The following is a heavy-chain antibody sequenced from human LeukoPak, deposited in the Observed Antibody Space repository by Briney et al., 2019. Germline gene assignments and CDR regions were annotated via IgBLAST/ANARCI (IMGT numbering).Heavy chain of an antibody. Sequence: AGGSLRLSCAASGFTFSSYSMKWVRQAPGKGLEWVSYISSSSSTIYYADSVKGRFTISRDNAKNSLYLQMNSLRAEDTAVYYCASTGYSSSWYGAFYYYRDLWGKGTTDTVSS. CDR1: GFTFSSYS. CDR2: ISSSSSTI. J-gene: IGHJ6*03. D-gene: IGHD6-13*01. V-gene: IGHV3-48*04. CDR3: ASTGYSSSWYGAFYYYRDL.